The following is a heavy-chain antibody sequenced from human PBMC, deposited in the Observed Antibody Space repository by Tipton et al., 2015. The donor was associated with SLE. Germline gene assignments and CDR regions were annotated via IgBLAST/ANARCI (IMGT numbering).Heavy chain of an antibody. CDR1: GGSISSYY. Sequence: TLSLTCTVSGGSISSYYWSWIRQPPGKGLEWIGEINHSGSTNYNPSLKSRATISVDTSKNQFSLKLSSVTAADTAVYYCARARGAVAGPEDYWGQGTLVTVSS. CDR2: INHSGST. V-gene: IGHV4-34*01. CDR3: ARARGAVAGPEDY. D-gene: IGHD6-19*01. J-gene: IGHJ4*02.